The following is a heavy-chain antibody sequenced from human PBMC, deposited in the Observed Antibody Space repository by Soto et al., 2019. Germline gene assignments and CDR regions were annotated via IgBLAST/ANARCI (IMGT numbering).Heavy chain of an antibody. CDR1: GGSISSGDYY. CDR2: IYYSGST. CDR3: ARDISDYYDSSGGLVFDY. D-gene: IGHD3-22*01. Sequence: SETLSLTCTVSGGSISSGDYYWSWIRQPPGKGLEWIGYIYYSGSTYYNPSLKSRVTISVDTSKNQFSLKLSSVTAADTAVYYCARDISDYYDSSGGLVFDYWGQGTLVTAPQ. V-gene: IGHV4-30-4*01. J-gene: IGHJ4*02.